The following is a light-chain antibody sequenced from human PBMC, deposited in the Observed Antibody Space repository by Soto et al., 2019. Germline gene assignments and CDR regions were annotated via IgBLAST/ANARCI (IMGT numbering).Light chain of an antibody. V-gene: IGLV3-16*01. Sequence: SYELTQPPSVSVSLGQMARITCSGEALPKKYAYWYQQKPGQFPVLVIYKDSERPSGIPERFSGSSSGTIVTLTISGVQAEDEADYYCISYTDRQSYLFGTGTKVTVL. J-gene: IGLJ1*01. CDR1: ALPKKY. CDR3: ISYTDRQSYL. CDR2: KDS.